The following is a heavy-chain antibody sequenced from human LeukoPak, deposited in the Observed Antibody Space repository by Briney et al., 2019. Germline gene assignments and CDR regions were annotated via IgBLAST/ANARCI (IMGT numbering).Heavy chain of an antibody. CDR3: ARDYYGSGSYFEVPYNWFDP. V-gene: IGHV3-11*05. Sequence: GGSLRLSCAASGFTFSDYYMSWSRQAPGKGLEWVSYISSSSSYTNYADSVKGRFTISRDNAKNSLYLQMNSLRAEDTAVYYCARDYYGSGSYFEVPYNWFDPWGQGTLVTVSS. J-gene: IGHJ5*02. D-gene: IGHD3-10*01. CDR2: ISSSSSYT. CDR1: GFTFSDYY.